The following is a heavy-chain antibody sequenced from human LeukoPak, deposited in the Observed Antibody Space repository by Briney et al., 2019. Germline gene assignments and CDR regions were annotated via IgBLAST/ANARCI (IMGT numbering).Heavy chain of an antibody. Sequence: GGSPRLSCAASGFTFSGSAMHWVRQASGKGLECVGRIRRKANSYATAYAASVKGRFTISRDDSKNTAYLQMNRLKTEDTAVYYCTSPIAAAGTYYFDYWGQGTLVTVSS. CDR3: TSPIAAAGTYYFDY. V-gene: IGHV3-73*01. CDR1: GFTFSGSA. J-gene: IGHJ4*02. D-gene: IGHD6-13*01. CDR2: IRRKANSYAT.